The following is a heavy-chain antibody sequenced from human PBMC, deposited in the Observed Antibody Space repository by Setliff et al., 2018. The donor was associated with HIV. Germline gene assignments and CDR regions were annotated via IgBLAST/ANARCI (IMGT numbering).Heavy chain of an antibody. Sequence: GGSLRLSCAASGFSFDDYAMHWVRQAPGKGLEWVSGISWNRGNIGYVDSVKGRFTISRDNAKNSLYLQMNSLRVEDTAVYYCATPRGLYSSSGWGQGTLVTVSS. D-gene: IGHD6-13*01. CDR2: ISWNRGNI. CDR1: GFSFDDYA. V-gene: IGHV3-9*01. J-gene: IGHJ4*02. CDR3: ATPRGLYSSSG.